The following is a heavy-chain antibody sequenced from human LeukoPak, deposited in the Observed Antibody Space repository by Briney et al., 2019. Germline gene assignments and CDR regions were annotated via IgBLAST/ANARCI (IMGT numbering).Heavy chain of an antibody. CDR2: IYYSGST. Sequence: PSQTLSLTCTVSGGSISSGDHYWSWIRQPPGKGLEWIGYIYYSGSTYYNPSLKSRVTISVDTSKNQFSLKLSSVTAADTAVYYCARGSGNSGWFDPWGQGTLVTVSS. V-gene: IGHV4-30-4*08. J-gene: IGHJ5*02. D-gene: IGHD4-23*01. CDR1: GGSISSGDHY. CDR3: ARGSGNSGWFDP.